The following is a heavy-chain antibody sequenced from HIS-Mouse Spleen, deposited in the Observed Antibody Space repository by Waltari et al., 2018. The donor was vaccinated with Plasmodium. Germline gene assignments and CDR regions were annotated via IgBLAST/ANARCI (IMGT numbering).Heavy chain of an antibody. Sequence: EVQLVESGGGLVQPGGSLRLSCAASGFSVSSCYLSWVRQAPGKGLEWVSVIYSGGSTYYADSVKGRFTISRDNSKNTLYLQMNSLRAEDTAVYYCARLGIPYVDTAMAVGYWGQGTLVTVSS. D-gene: IGHD5-18*01. V-gene: IGHV3-66*01. CDR1: GFSVSSCY. CDR3: ARLGIPYVDTAMAVGY. J-gene: IGHJ4*02. CDR2: IYSGGST.